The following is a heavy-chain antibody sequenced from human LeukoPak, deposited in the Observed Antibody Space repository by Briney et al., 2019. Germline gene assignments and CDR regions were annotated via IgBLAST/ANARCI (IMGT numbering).Heavy chain of an antibody. CDR3: ARDDYGETFDY. D-gene: IGHD4-17*01. V-gene: IGHV3-23*01. J-gene: IGHJ4*02. CDR1: GFTFSTYA. CDR2: ISGRGGST. Sequence: GGSLRLSCAASGFTFSTYAMSWVRQAPGKGLDWVSAISGRGGSTFYADSVKGRFTISRDNSKNTLYLQMNSQRAEDTAVYYCARDDYGETFDYWGREPWSPSPQ.